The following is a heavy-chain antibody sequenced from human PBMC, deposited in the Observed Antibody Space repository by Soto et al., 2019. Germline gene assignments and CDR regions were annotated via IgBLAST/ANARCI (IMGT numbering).Heavy chain of an antibody. D-gene: IGHD6-13*01. CDR1: GFTFSSYA. CDR2: ISGSGGST. J-gene: IGHJ4*02. V-gene: IGHV3-23*01. CDR3: ARRSSSSYFDC. Sequence: EVQLLESGGGLVQPGGSLRLSCAASGFTFSSYAMNWVRQAPGKGLEWVSVISGSGGSTYYTDSVKGRFTISRDNSKNTLYLQMNSLRAEDTAVYYCARRSSSSYFDCWGQGTLVTVSS.